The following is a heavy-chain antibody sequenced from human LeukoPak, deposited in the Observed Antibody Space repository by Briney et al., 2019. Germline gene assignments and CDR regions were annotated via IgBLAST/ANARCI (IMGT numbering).Heavy chain of an antibody. J-gene: IGHJ4*02. V-gene: IGHV3-48*01. CDR2: ISSSSDSI. CDR1: GFTFSSYG. CDR3: VKDIHYYGSGNYYNGYFDY. D-gene: IGHD3-10*01. Sequence: GGSLRLSCAASGFTFSSYGMNWVRQAPGKRLEWVSYISSSSDSIYYADSVKGRFTISRDNAENSLYLQMSSLRAEDTAVYYCVKDIHYYGSGNYYNGYFDYWGQGTLVTVSS.